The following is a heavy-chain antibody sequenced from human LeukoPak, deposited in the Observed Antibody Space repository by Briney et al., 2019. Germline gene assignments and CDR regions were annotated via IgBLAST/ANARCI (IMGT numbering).Heavy chain of an antibody. CDR1: GFTFSSYA. Sequence: GGSLRLSCAASGFTFSSYAMSWVRQAPGKGLEWVSAISGSGGSTYYADSVKGRFTISRDNSKNTLYLQMNSLRAEDTAVYYCAKGVCGGDRYHESYFDYWGQGTLVTVSS. J-gene: IGHJ4*02. CDR2: ISGSGGST. V-gene: IGHV3-23*01. D-gene: IGHD2-21*02. CDR3: AKGVCGGDRYHESYFDY.